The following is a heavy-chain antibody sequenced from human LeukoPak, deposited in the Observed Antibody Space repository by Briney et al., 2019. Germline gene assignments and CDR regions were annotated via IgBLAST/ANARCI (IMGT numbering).Heavy chain of an antibody. Sequence: APVKVSCKASGYTFTGYYMHWVRQAPGQGLEWMGWINPNSGGTNYAQKFQGRVTMTRDTSISIAYMELSRLRSDDTAVYYCARTFYSNYVGYWGQGTLVTVSS. V-gene: IGHV1-2*02. J-gene: IGHJ4*02. D-gene: IGHD1-26*01. CDR3: ARTFYSNYVGY. CDR1: GYTFTGYY. CDR2: INPNSGGT.